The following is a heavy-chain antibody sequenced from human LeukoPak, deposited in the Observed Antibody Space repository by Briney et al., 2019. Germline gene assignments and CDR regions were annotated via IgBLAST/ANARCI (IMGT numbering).Heavy chain of an antibody. CDR1: GGSISSYY. Sequence: PSETLSLTCTVSGGSISSYYWSWIRQPPGKGLEWIGYIYYSGSTNYNPSLKSRVTISVDTSKNQFSLKLSSVTAADTAVYYCARDGSYWDYWGQGTLATVSS. CDR2: IYYSGST. J-gene: IGHJ4*02. D-gene: IGHD1-26*01. V-gene: IGHV4-59*12. CDR3: ARDGSYWDY.